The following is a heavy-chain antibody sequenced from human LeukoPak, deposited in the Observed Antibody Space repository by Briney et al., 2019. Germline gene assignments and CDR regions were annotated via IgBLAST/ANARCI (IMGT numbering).Heavy chain of an antibody. J-gene: IGHJ4*02. CDR3: ARAAFGEGSH. Sequence: SETLSLTCTVSRGSISNYYWGWIRQPPGKGLEWIGFFSYSGSTNYNPSLKSRVTISVDTSKNQFSLKLTSVTAADTAVYCCARAAFGEGSHWGQGTLVTVPS. V-gene: IGHV4-59*01. CDR1: RGSISNYY. D-gene: IGHD3-10*01. CDR2: FSYSGST.